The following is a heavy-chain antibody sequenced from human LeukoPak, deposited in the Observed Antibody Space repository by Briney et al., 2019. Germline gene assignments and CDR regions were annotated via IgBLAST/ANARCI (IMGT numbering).Heavy chain of an antibody. V-gene: IGHV1-18*01. J-gene: IGHJ4*02. D-gene: IGHD5-12*01. CDR2: ISAYNGDT. CDR1: GYTFRNYG. Sequence: ASVKVSCKASGYTFRNYGITWVRQAPGQGLEWMGWISAYNGDTHYAQNLQGRVTMTTDTFTSTGYMELRSLRFDDTAVYYCARDPTNTSGYYAYFDYWGQGTLVTVSS. CDR3: ARDPTNTSGYYAYFDY.